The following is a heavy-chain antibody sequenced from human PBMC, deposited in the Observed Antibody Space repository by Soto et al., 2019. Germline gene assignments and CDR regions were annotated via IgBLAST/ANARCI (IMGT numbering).Heavy chain of an antibody. D-gene: IGHD6-13*01. J-gene: IGHJ4*02. CDR2: ISNSGRT. CDR3: ATDTHGGYSSSWYFGY. Sequence: SETLSLTCIVSGGSVTSDTYYWSWIRQPPGKGLEWIGYISNSGRTNYNPSYKSRVTMSLDTSKNQFSLKLISVTAADTAVYYCATDTHGGYSSSWYFGYWGQGTLVTVSS. V-gene: IGHV4-61*01. CDR1: GGSVTSDTYY.